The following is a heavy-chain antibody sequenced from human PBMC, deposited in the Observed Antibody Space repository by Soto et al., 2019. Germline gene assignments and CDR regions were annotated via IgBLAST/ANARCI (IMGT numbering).Heavy chain of an antibody. CDR3: ARDWAYQLLGDYGMDV. D-gene: IGHD2-2*01. V-gene: IGHV4-31*03. Sequence: QVQLQESGPGLVKPSQTLSLTCTVSGGSISSGGYYWSWIRQHPGKGLEWIGYIYYSGSTYYNPSLKSRVTISVDTSKNQFSLNLSSVTAADTAVYYCARDWAYQLLGDYGMDVWGQGTTVTVSS. J-gene: IGHJ6*02. CDR1: GGSISSGGYY. CDR2: IYYSGST.